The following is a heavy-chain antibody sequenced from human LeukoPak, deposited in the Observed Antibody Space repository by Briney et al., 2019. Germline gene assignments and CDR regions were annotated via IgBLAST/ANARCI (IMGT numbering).Heavy chain of an antibody. CDR3: TTDHIVVVTAIDDY. CDR2: IRSKAYGGTA. Sequence: GGSLRLSCTASGVTFGDYAMSWVRQAPGKGLEWVGFIRSKAYGGTAEYAASVKGRFTISRDDSKNTLYLQMNSLKTEDTAMYYCTTDHIVVVTAIDDYWGQGTLVTVSS. J-gene: IGHJ4*02. CDR1: GVTFGDYA. V-gene: IGHV3-49*04. D-gene: IGHD2-21*02.